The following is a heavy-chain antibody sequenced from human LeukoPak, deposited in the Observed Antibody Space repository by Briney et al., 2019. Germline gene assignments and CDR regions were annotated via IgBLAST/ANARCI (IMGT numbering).Heavy chain of an antibody. CDR2: IYHSGST. V-gene: IGHV4-38-2*02. CDR1: GYSISSGYY. Sequence: KTSETLSLTCTVSGYSISSGYYWGWIRQPPGKGLEWIGSIYHSGSTYYNPSLKSRVTISVDTSKNQFSLKMSSVTAADTAVYFCARGGPPGYYYDYYMDVWGKGTTVTISS. J-gene: IGHJ6*03. CDR3: ARGGPPGYYYDYYMDV.